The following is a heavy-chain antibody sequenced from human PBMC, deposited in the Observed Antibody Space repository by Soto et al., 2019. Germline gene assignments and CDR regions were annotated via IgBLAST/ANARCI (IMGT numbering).Heavy chain of an antibody. D-gene: IGHD3-10*01. J-gene: IGHJ5*02. CDR1: GGSISSSNW. CDR3: ARDYMVRGVMRWFDP. V-gene: IGHV4-4*02. CDR2: IYHSGST. Sequence: QVQLQESGPGLVKPSGTLSLTCAVSGGSISSSNWWSWVRQPPGKGLEWIGEIYHSGSTNYNPSLKSRVTISVDKSKTQFPLKLSSVTAADTAVYYCARDYMVRGVMRWFDPWGQGTLVTVSS.